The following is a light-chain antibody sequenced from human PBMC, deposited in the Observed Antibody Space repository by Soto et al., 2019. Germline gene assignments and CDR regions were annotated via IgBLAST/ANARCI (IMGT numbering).Light chain of an antibody. V-gene: IGKV3-20*01. CDR3: QHYGGSLWT. CDR2: DVS. CDR1: QSVSSY. Sequence: EFVLPQARATLALSACEIAALSFRASQSVSSYLAWYQQKPGQAPRLLIYDVSTRATGIPDRFSGSGSGTDFTLTISRLEPEDFAFFFCQHYGGSLWTFGQGTKVDIK. J-gene: IGKJ1*01.